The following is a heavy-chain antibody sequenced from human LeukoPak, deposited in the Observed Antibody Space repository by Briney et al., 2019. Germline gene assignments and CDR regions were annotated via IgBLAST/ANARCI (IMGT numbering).Heavy chain of an antibody. CDR1: GGSISSYY. J-gene: IGHJ3*02. CDR2: IYYSGST. D-gene: IGHD4-11*01. V-gene: IGHV4-59*08. Sequence: SETLSLTCTVSGGSISSYYWSWIRQPPGKGLEWIGCIYYSGSTNYSPSLKSRVTISVDTSKNQFSLKLSSVTPADTAVYYCAINYSNLDAFEIWGQGTMVTVSS. CDR3: AINYSNLDAFEI.